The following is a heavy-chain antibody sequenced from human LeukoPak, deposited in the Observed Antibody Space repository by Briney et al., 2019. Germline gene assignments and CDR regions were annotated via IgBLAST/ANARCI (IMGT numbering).Heavy chain of an antibody. Sequence: PGGSLRLSCAASGFTFSSYGMHRVRQAPGKGLEWVAVIWYDGSNKYYADSVKGRFTISRDNSKNTLYLQMNSLRAEDTAVYYCARDRERDYGDYNYYFDYWGQGTLVTVSS. CDR1: GFTFSSYG. CDR3: ARDRERDYGDYNYYFDY. J-gene: IGHJ4*02. D-gene: IGHD4-17*01. V-gene: IGHV3-33*01. CDR2: IWYDGSNK.